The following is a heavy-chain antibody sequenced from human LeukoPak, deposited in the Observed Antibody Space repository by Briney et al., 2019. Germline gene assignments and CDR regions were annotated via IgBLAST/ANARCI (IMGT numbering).Heavy chain of an antibody. CDR1: GFSVSNYS. J-gene: IGHJ4*02. D-gene: IGHD1-1*01. CDR3: ARGVPGDY. Sequence: GGSLRLSCAASGFSVSNYSMNWVRQARGKGLEWVSFISETGTAIYYAESVKGRFTISRDIARNSVYLQMNSLRDEDTAMYYCARGVPGDYWGQGTLVTVSS. V-gene: IGHV3-48*02. CDR2: ISETGTAI.